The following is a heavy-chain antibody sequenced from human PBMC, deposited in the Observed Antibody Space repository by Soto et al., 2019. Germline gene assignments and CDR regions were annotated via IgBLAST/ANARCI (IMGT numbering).Heavy chain of an antibody. D-gene: IGHD1-26*01. J-gene: IGHJ5*02. V-gene: IGHV3-7*01. CDR2: IKEDGSQT. CDR1: GFSFSNYW. Sequence: GGSLRLSCAASGFSFSNYWMSWARQAPGKGLEWVANIKEDGSQTLYVDSVKGRFTISRDNAKNSLYLQMDSLRAEDTAVYYCARYSGSYSFDPWGQGTLVTVSS. CDR3: ARYSGSYSFDP.